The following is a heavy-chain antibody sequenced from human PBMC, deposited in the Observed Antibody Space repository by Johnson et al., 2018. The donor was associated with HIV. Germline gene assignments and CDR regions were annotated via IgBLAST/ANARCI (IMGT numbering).Heavy chain of an antibody. Sequence: VQLVESGGGVVQPGGSLRLSCAASGFTFSSYGMNWVRQVPGKGLEWISLFATGGGTDYADSVKGRFTVSRDISNNTIFLHMNRLRADDTAVYYCARGPGAFDIWGQGTMVTVSS. J-gene: IGHJ3*02. CDR2: FATGGGT. V-gene: IGHV3-66*01. CDR1: GFTFSSYG. CDR3: ARGPGAFDI.